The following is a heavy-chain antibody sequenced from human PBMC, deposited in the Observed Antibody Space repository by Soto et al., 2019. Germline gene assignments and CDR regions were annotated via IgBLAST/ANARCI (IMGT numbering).Heavy chain of an antibody. J-gene: IGHJ4*02. CDR1: GFTFSSYA. CDR3: AKPLWFGELLHLFDY. Sequence: GGSLRLSCAASGFTFSSYAMSWVRQAPGKGLEWVSAISGSGGSTYYADSVKGRFTISRDNSKNTLYLQMNSLRAEDTAVYYCAKPLWFGELLHLFDYWGQGTLVTVSS. D-gene: IGHD3-10*01. V-gene: IGHV3-23*01. CDR2: ISGSGGST.